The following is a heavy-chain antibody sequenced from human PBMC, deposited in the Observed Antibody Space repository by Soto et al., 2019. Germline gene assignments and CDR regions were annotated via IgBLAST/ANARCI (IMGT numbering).Heavy chain of an antibody. CDR2: INAGNGDT. J-gene: IGHJ4*02. V-gene: IGHV1-3*01. CDR1: GINYNTYA. Sequence: QVQLVQSGAEMKKPGASVKLSCKTSGINYNTYAIHWVRQAPGQGLEWMGWINAGNGDTRYSQNFQGRVSLTRDTSAGIVYMDLDSLKSEDTGVYYCARAISGYVTWGQGTLVTVSS. CDR3: ARAISGYVT. D-gene: IGHD5-12*01.